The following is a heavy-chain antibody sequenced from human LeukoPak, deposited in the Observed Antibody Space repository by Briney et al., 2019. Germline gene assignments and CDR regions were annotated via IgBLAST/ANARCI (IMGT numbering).Heavy chain of an antibody. CDR2: ISYDGSNK. CDR3: ARDSFDCSSTSCPRDYYYYMDV. Sequence: GGSLRLSCAASGFTFSSYAMHWVRQAPGKGLEWVALISYDGSNKYYADSVKGRFTISRDNSKNTLYLQMNSLRAEDTAVYYCARDSFDCSSTSCPRDYYYYMDVWGKGTTVTVSS. D-gene: IGHD2-2*01. J-gene: IGHJ6*03. CDR1: GFTFSSYA. V-gene: IGHV3-30-3*01.